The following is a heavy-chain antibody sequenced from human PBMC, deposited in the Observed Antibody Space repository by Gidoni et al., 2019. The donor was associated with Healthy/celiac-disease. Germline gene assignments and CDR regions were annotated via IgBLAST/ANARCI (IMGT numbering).Heavy chain of an antibody. V-gene: IGHV1-3*01. Sequence: QVQLVQSGAEVKKPGASVKVSCKASGYTFTSYAMHWVRQAPGQRLEWMGWINAGNGNTKYSQKFQGRVTITRDTSASTAYMELSSLRSEDTAVYYCARGPHYYDSSGYYWQDAFDIWGQGTMVTVSS. D-gene: IGHD3-22*01. J-gene: IGHJ3*02. CDR2: INAGNGNT. CDR1: GYTFTSYA. CDR3: ARGPHYYDSSGYYWQDAFDI.